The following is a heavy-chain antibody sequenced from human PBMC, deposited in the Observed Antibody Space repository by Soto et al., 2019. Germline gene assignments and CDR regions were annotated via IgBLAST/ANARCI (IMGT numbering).Heavy chain of an antibody. CDR2: ISYDGSDR. V-gene: IGHV3-30*03. CDR1: GFTFSDYG. CDR3: ARSTYCYGGSCYPQY. J-gene: IGHJ4*02. Sequence: QVQVEEFVGGVVRPGRSLRLSCEGPGFTFSDYGFHWVRQAPGKGLEWVAMISYDGSDRYYRDSVQGRFTISRDDSKNTVFLQMNSLRTEDTAMYYCARSTYCYGGSCYPQYWGPGTLVTVSS. D-gene: IGHD2-15*01.